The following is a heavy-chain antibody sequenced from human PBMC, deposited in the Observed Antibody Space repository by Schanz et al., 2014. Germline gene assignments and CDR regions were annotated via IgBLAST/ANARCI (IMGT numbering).Heavy chain of an antibody. CDR3: ARDRQQLVGRIGYYYGMDV. D-gene: IGHD6-13*01. V-gene: IGHV3-74*01. Sequence: EVQLVESGGGLVQPGGSLRLSCAASGFTFSSYWMHWVRQAPGKGLEWISSMYINSGSTQYADSVKGRFTISRDNSKNTLYLQMNSLRAEDTAVYYCARDRQQLVGRIGYYYGMDVWGQGTTVTVSS. CDR2: MYINSGST. CDR1: GFTFSSYW. J-gene: IGHJ6*02.